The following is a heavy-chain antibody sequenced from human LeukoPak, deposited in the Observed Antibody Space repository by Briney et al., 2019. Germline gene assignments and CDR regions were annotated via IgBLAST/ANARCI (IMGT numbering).Heavy chain of an antibody. CDR3: ARDFWGFDP. CDR1: GYTFVNYG. D-gene: IGHD2/OR15-2a*01. CDR2: ISPYNGNT. Sequence: ASVKVSCKASGYTFVNYGITWVRQAPGQGLEWMGWISPYNGNTKYAERFQGRVTMTTEKTTNTAYLELRSLTYDDTAVYYCARDFWGFDPWGQGTLVTVSS. V-gene: IGHV1-18*01. J-gene: IGHJ5*02.